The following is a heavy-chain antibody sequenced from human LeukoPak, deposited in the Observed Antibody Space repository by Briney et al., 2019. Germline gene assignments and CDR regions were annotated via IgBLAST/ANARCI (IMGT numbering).Heavy chain of an antibody. CDR1: GYTFTGYY. D-gene: IGHD3-22*01. CDR2: INPNSGGT. J-gene: IGHJ4*02. V-gene: IGHV1-2*02. Sequence: GASVKVSCKASGYTFTGYYMHWVRQAPGQGLEWMGWINPNSGGTNYAQKFQGRVTMTRDTSISTAYMELSRLRSDDTAVYYCARVTKYYDSRWDYWGQGTLVTVSS. CDR3: ARVTKYYDSRWDY.